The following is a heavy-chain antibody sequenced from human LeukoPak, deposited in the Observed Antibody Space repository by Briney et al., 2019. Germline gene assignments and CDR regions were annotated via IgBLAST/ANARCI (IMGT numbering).Heavy chain of an antibody. CDR2: IYTTGTT. J-gene: IGHJ4*02. Sequence: SETPSLTCTVSVGSIRSYYWGWVRQPPGKGLEWIGRIYTTGTTQYNPSLKSRVTMSIDTSTNQFPLNLRSMTAADTAVYYCGRQGYTASHYFLDYWSQGTLVAVS. D-gene: IGHD2-2*02. CDR3: GRQGYTASHYFLDY. V-gene: IGHV4-4*07. CDR1: VGSIRSYY.